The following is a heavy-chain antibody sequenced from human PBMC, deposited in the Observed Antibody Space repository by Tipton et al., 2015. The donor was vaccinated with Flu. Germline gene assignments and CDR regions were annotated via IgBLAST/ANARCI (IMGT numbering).Heavy chain of an antibody. D-gene: IGHD6-19*01. Sequence: TLSLTCNVSGGSLSGYYWSWIRQPAGRGLEWIGRIYTSGNTNYSPSLKSRVTMSVDTSKNQFSLKLSSMTAADTAVYYCASGQGNSGWRYFDYWGQGTLVTVST. CDR1: GGSLSGYY. CDR2: IYTSGNT. J-gene: IGHJ4*02. CDR3: ASGQGNSGWRYFDY. V-gene: IGHV4-4*07.